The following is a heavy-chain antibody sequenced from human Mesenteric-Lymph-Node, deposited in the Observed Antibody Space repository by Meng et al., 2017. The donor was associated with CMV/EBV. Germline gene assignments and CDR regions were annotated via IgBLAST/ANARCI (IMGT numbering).Heavy chain of an antibody. V-gene: IGHV1-69*05. CDR1: GGTFSSYA. CDR2: IIPIFGTA. Sequence: SVKVSCKASGGTFSSYAISWVRQAPGQGLEWMGGIIPIFGTANYAQKFQGRVTITTDESTSTAYMELSSLRSEDTAVYYCASQGVHDYVWGGDYSGQGTLVTVSS. J-gene: IGHJ4*02. D-gene: IGHD3-16*01. CDR3: ASQGVHDYVWGGDY.